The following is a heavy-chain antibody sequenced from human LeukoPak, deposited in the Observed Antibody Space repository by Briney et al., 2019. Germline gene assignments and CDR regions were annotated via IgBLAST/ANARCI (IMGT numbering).Heavy chain of an antibody. Sequence: PSETLSLTCTVSGGSISSSSYYWGWIRQPPGKGLEWIGSIYHSGSTYYNPSLKSRVTISVDTSRNQFSLKLSSVAAADTAVYYCHVVPAGRASDYWGQGTLVTVSS. J-gene: IGHJ4*02. CDR3: HVVPAGRASDY. V-gene: IGHV4-39*01. CDR2: IYHSGST. CDR1: GGSISSSSYY. D-gene: IGHD2-2*01.